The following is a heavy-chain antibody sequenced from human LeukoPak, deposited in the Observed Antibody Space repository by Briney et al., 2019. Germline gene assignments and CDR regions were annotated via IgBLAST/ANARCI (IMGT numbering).Heavy chain of an antibody. D-gene: IGHD6-6*01. CDR1: GFTFSNNA. J-gene: IGHJ3*02. V-gene: IGHV3-23*01. CDR3: AKDKSLEYSSLNDAFDI. CDR2: ISDSGGNT. Sequence: GGSLRLSCAASGFTFSNNAMSWVRQAPGKGLEWVSAISDSGGNTYYTDSVKGRFTISRGSSKNTLYLQMNSLRAEDTAVYYCAKDKSLEYSSLNDAFDIWGQGTMVTVSS.